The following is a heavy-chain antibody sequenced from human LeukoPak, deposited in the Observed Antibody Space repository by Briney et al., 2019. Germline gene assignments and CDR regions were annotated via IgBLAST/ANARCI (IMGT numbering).Heavy chain of an antibody. Sequence: GGSLRLSCAASGFSNYNMNWVRQAPGKGLEWISYISSSSSTIYYADSVKGRFTISRDNAKNSLYLQMNSLRAEDTAVYYCASVYGGGWFDPWGQGTLVTVSS. CDR3: ASVYGGGWFDP. CDR2: ISSSSSTI. V-gene: IGHV3-48*01. J-gene: IGHJ5*02. D-gene: IGHD4-23*01. CDR1: GFSNYN.